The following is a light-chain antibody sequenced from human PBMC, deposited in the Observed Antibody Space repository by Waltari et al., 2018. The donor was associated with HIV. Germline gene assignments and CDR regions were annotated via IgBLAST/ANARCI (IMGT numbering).Light chain of an antibody. CDR3: CSYAGSYTFV. V-gene: IGLV2-11*01. CDR2: DVS. J-gene: IGLJ1*01. Sequence: QSALTQPRSVSGSPEQSVTISCTGTSSDVGGYNYVSWYQQHPGKAPKLMIYDVSKRPSGVPVRFSGSKSGNTAFLTVSGLQAEDEADYYCCSYAGSYTFVFGTGTKVTVL. CDR1: SSDVGGYNY.